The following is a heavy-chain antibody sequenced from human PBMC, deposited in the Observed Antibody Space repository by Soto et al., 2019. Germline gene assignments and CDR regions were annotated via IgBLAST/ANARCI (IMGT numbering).Heavy chain of an antibody. CDR1: GFTFDDYA. V-gene: IGHV3-9*01. D-gene: IGHD5-18*01. CDR3: ARDPSVTAIGRADH. Sequence: EVQLVESGGGLVQPSRSLRLSCVVSGFTFDDYAMHWVRQAPGGGLEWVSGINWNSAVIGYADSVKGRFTISRDNAKNALYLQMTSLRSEDTALYYCARDPSVTAIGRADHWGQGTLVTVSS. J-gene: IGHJ4*02. CDR2: INWNSAVI.